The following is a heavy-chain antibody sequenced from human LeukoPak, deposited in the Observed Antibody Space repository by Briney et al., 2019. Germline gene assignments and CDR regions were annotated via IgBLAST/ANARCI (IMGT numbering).Heavy chain of an antibody. Sequence: PGGSLRLSCAASGFIFNNYAMSWVRQAAGKGLEWVSSLSSSGDTTYYSDSVKGRFTISRDNSKNTLYLQMNSLRAEDTAVYYCARVPPSGDFWSGYSNYYYGMDVWGQGTTVTVSS. CDR2: LSSSGDTT. CDR1: GFIFNNYA. V-gene: IGHV3-23*01. CDR3: ARVPPSGDFWSGYSNYYYGMDV. D-gene: IGHD3-3*01. J-gene: IGHJ6*02.